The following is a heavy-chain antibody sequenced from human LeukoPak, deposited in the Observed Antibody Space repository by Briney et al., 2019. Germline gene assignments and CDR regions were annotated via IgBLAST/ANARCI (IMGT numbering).Heavy chain of an antibody. Sequence: SETLSLTCTVSGGSISSYYWSWIRQPPGKGLEWIGYIYYSGNTNYNPSLKSRVTISVDTSKNQFSLELTSVTTADTAVYYCARGRIPAGGLDWFDPWGQGTLVTVSS. CDR2: IYYSGNT. J-gene: IGHJ5*02. CDR3: ARGRIPAGGLDWFDP. CDR1: GGSISSYY. V-gene: IGHV4-59*01. D-gene: IGHD6-13*01.